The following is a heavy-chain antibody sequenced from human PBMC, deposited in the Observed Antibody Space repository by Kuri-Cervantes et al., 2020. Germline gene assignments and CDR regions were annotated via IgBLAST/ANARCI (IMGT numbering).Heavy chain of an antibody. CDR2: ISGSGGRT. V-gene: IGHV3-23*01. D-gene: IGHD1-1*01. J-gene: IGHJ4*02. Sequence: GESLKISCAASGFTFSSYAMIWVRQAPGKGLEWVSGISGSGGRTYYADSVKGRFTISRDNSKSTLYLQMSSLRAEDTAVYYCAKNSPNWNADYWGQGTRVTVSS. CDR3: AKNSPNWNADY. CDR1: GFTFSSYA.